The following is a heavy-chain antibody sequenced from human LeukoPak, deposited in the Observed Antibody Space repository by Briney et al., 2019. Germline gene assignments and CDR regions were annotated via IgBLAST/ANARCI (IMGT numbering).Heavy chain of an antibody. CDR2: INTNTGNP. CDR1: GYTFTSYY. V-gene: IGHV7-4-1*02. J-gene: IGHJ4*02. Sequence: ASVKVSCKASGYTFTSYYMHWVRQAPGQGLEWMGWINTNTGNPTYAQGFTGRFVFSLDTSVSTAYLQISSLKAEDTAVYYCARASVVVVPAAPDYWGQGTLVTVSS. D-gene: IGHD2-2*01. CDR3: ARASVVVVPAAPDY.